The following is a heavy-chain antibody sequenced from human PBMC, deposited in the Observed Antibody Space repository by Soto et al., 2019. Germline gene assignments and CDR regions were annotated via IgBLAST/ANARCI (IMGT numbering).Heavy chain of an antibody. V-gene: IGHV3-23*01. CDR1: RFTFSSYA. CDR2: ISGGGNDA. D-gene: IGHD2-15*01. Sequence: GGSLRLSCAASRFTFSSYAMSWVRQAPGKGLEWVSSISGGGNDAYYADSVKGRFTISRDNSQNTLYLQMSSLRADDTAVYYCVRETQIVRVVVPTPGSPGALDLWGQGTVVTVSS. CDR3: VRETQIVRVVVPTPGSPGALDL. J-gene: IGHJ3*01.